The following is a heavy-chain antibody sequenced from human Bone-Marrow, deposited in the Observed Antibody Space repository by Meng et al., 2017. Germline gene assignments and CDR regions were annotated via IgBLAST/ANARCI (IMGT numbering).Heavy chain of an antibody. D-gene: IGHD6-19*01. V-gene: IGHV4-4*02. CDR3: AASSGWYRIDS. CDR2: FHHSGTT. Sequence: QVPLQESGPGLVKPSGTLSLTCGVSGASVSSGYWWTWVRQPPGKGLEWIGEFHHSGTTNYNPSLRSRVTISVNTSKNQFSLRLTSVTAADTAVYDCAASSGWYRIDSWGQGTLVTVSS. CDR1: GASVSSGYW. J-gene: IGHJ4*02.